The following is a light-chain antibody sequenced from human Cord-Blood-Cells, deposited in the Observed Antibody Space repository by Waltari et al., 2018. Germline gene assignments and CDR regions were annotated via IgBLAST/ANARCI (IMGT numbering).Light chain of an antibody. CDR3: CSYAGSSTLV. J-gene: IGLJ2*01. Sequence: QSALPQPAPVSGSAGPSITTSCTGTSCDVGSYNLVSWSQQHPGKAPKLLIYEGSKRPSGVSNRFSGSKSGNTASLTISGLQAEDEADYYCCSYAGSSTLVFGGGTKLTVL. V-gene: IGLV2-23*01. CDR2: EGS. CDR1: SCDVGSYNL.